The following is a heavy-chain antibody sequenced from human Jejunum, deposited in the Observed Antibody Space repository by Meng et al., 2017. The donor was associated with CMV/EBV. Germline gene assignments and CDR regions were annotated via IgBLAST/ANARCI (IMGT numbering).Heavy chain of an antibody. J-gene: IGHJ4*02. V-gene: IGHV3-66*01. CDR1: GLTVSSNY. CDR2: LYSSGIT. Sequence: GPLVESGGDLVQPGESLILSCAASGLTVSSNYMCWLRQAPGKGLEWVSILYSSGITYYADSVKGRFTISRDNSKNTLYFQMNTLRAEDTAVYYCARWSGTYYDYWGQGTLVTVSS. D-gene: IGHD1-26*01. CDR3: ARWSGTYYDY.